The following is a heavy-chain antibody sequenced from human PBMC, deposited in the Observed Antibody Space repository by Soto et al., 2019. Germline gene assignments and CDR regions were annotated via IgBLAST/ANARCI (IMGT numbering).Heavy chain of an antibody. Sequence: QVQLQESGPRLVKPSETLSLTCTVSGGSISSYYWSWIRQPPGKGLEWIGYIYYSGSTNYNPSLKSRVTISVDTSKNQFSLKLSSVTAADTAVYYCARGYSGYDSGYSSGWYDYWGQGTLVTVSS. CDR3: ARGYSGYDSGYSSGWYDY. D-gene: IGHD6-19*01. CDR1: GGSISSYY. CDR2: IYYSGST. J-gene: IGHJ4*02. V-gene: IGHV4-59*01.